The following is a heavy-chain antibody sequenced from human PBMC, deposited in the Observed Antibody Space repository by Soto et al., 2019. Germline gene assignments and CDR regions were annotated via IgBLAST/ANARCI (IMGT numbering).Heavy chain of an antibody. Sequence: PGGSLRLSCAASGFSFSSYYMNWVRQAQGKGLEWVANVNEDGSEKYYVDSVKGRFTVSRDNAKNSLYLQMNSLRAEDTAVYYCARGGSSWFSPTDYGYGRDGWGQGTTVTVSS. D-gene: IGHD6-13*01. J-gene: IGHJ6*02. CDR3: ARGGSSWFSPTDYGYGRDG. CDR1: GFSFSSYY. V-gene: IGHV3-7*01. CDR2: VNEDGSEK.